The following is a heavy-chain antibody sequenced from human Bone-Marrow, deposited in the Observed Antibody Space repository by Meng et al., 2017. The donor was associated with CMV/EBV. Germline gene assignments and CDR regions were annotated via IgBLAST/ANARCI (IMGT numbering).Heavy chain of an antibody. Sequence: GGSLRLSCAASGFTFSSYSMNWVRQAPGKGLDWVSSISSSRSYIYYADTVKGRFTISRDNAKNSLYLQMNSLRAEDTAVYYCAREYGRLGELSSGKNYYYYGMDVWGQGTTVTVSS. CDR1: GFTFSSYS. D-gene: IGHD3-16*02. CDR2: ISSSRSYI. J-gene: IGHJ6*02. V-gene: IGHV3-21*01. CDR3: AREYGRLGELSSGKNYYYYGMDV.